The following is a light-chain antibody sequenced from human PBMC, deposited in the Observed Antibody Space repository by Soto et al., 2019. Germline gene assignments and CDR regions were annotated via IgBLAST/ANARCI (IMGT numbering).Light chain of an antibody. Sequence: QSALTQPASVSGSPGQSITISCTGTSSDVGGYDYVSWYQQHPGKAPKLMIYGVSNRPSGVSNRFSGSKSGNTASLTISGLQAEDVADYYCSSYTNSITHVFGGGTKVTVL. CDR1: SSDVGGYDY. J-gene: IGLJ3*02. CDR2: GVS. CDR3: SSYTNSITHV. V-gene: IGLV2-14*03.